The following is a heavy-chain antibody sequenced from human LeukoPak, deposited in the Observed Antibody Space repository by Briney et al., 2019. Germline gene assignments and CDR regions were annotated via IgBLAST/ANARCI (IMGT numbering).Heavy chain of an antibody. CDR3: ARVVYGGKDWYFDY. D-gene: IGHD4-23*01. V-gene: IGHV3-23*01. J-gene: IGHJ4*02. CDR2: ISDNGGRT. CDR1: GFTFSGYA. Sequence: GGSLRLSCAASGFTFSGYAMSWVRQAPGKGLEWVSTISDNGGRTYYADSVKGRFTISRDNSKNTLYLQMNSLRAEDTAVYYCARVVYGGKDWYFDYWGQGTLVTVSS.